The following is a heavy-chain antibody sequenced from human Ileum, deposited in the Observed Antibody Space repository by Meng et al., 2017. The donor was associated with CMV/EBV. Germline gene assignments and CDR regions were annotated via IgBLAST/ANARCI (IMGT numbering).Heavy chain of an antibody. CDR1: GGSTTDY. J-gene: IGHJ4*02. V-gene: IGHV4-39*07. Sequence: QLQLQDAGPGLVKPSETLSLTCSVSGGSTTDYWGWIRQPPGKGLEWIGSISYSGTTYYNPSLKSRLTVSLDTSKTQFSLMLTSVTAADTAVYYCARDMSIRWFYYWGQGTLVTVSS. CDR2: ISYSGTT. CDR3: ARDMSIRWFYY. D-gene: IGHD3-3*02.